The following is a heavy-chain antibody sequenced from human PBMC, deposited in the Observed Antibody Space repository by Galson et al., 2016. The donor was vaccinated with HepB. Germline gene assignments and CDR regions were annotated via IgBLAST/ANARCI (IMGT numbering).Heavy chain of an antibody. J-gene: IGHJ6*02. V-gene: IGHV5-10-1*01. CDR3: ARKGGQDGWDV. CDR1: GYPFDSYW. Sequence: QSGAEVKKPGESLRISCTGSGYPFDSYWITWVRQVPGKGLAWMGRIDPSDSQITYIPSFQGHVIFSVDESITSAYLEWSSLEASDSGIYFCARKGGQDGWDVWGPGTSVAVSS. D-gene: IGHD3-16*01. CDR2: IDPSDSQI.